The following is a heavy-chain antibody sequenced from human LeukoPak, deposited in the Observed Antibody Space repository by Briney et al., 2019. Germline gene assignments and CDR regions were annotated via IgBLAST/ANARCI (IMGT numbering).Heavy chain of an antibody. Sequence: PGGSLRLSCAASGFIFSDYSMNWVRQAPGKGLEWLSYIGGSTSTISYADSVKGRFTISRDNAKNSLYLQMDSLRAEDTAVYYCARDHNWGFDYWGQGILVAVS. V-gene: IGHV3-48*01. J-gene: IGHJ4*02. CDR2: IGGSTSTI. CDR1: GFIFSDYS. CDR3: ARDHNWGFDY. D-gene: IGHD3-16*01.